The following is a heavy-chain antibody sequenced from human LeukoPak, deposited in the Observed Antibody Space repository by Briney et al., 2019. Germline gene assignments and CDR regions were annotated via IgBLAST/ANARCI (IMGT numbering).Heavy chain of an antibody. V-gene: IGHV4-34*01. D-gene: IGHD3-9*01. Sequence: PSETLSLTCAVYGGSFSGYYWSWIRQPPGKGLEWIGEINHSGSTNYNPSLKSRVTISVDTSKNQFSLKLSSVTAADTAVYYCARVRYFDWLPHRGGYFQHWGQGTLVTVSS. CDR1: GGSFSGYY. J-gene: IGHJ1*01. CDR2: INHSGST. CDR3: ARVRYFDWLPHRGGYFQH.